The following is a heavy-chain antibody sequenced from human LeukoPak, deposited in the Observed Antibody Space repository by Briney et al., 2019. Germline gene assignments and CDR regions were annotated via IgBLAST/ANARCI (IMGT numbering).Heavy chain of an antibody. CDR3: ARAGVWDYSDSSGYHNAAFDI. Sequence: ASVTVSYKASGYTFTDYYMHWVRQAPGQGLEGMGWINPSSGGTNYAQKFQGRVTVTRDTSISTAYMDLSRLRSDDTAVYYCARAGVWDYSDSSGYHNAAFDIWGQGTMVTVSS. D-gene: IGHD3-22*01. V-gene: IGHV1-2*02. CDR2: INPSSGGT. J-gene: IGHJ3*02. CDR1: GYTFTDYY.